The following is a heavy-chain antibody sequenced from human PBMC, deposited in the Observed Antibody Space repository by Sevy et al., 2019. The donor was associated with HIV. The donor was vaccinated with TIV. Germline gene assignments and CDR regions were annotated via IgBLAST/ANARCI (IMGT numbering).Heavy chain of an antibody. CDR2: IYWNDDQ. V-gene: IGHV2-5*01. D-gene: IGHD3-22*01. J-gene: IGHJ1*01. CDR1: GFSLSTSGVG. CDR3: ADRGGAQYYDSSGYYTRAEYFEH. Sequence: SGPTLVNPTQTLTLTCTFSGFSLSTSGVGVGWIRQPPGKALEWLAVIYWNDDQRYSPSLKSRLTITKDTSKNQVVLTMTYMDPVDTATYYCADRGGAQYYDSSGYYTRAEYFEHWGQGTLVTVSS.